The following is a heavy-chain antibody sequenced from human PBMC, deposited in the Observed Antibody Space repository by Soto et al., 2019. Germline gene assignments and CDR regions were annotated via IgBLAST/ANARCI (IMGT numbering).Heavy chain of an antibody. CDR2: IYSGGST. V-gene: IGHV3-53*01. CDR3: ARVGCSGGSCYPLTTEYGKDV. Sequence: EVQLVESGGGLIQPGGSLRLSCAASGFTVSSNYMSWVRQAPGKGLEWVSVIYSGGSTYYADSVKGRFTISRDNSKNTLYLQMNSLRAEDTAVYYCARVGCSGGSCYPLTTEYGKDVWGQGTTVTVSS. CDR1: GFTVSSNY. D-gene: IGHD2-15*01. J-gene: IGHJ6*02.